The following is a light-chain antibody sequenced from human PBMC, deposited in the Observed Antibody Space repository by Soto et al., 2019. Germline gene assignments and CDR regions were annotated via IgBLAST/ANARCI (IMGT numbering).Light chain of an antibody. J-gene: IGKJ2*01. Sequence: EIVMTQSPATLSVSPGERAILSCRASQSVSTNLAWFQQKPGQAPRLLIYCASTRATGIAARFSGSGSGTDFTLTISSLQSEDFAVYYCQQYHIWYTFGQGTELEIK. CDR1: QSVSTN. CDR2: CAS. CDR3: QQYHIWYT. V-gene: IGKV3-15*01.